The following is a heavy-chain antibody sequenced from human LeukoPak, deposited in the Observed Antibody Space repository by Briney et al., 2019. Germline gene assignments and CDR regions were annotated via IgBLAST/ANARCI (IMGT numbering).Heavy chain of an antibody. D-gene: IGHD3-22*01. Sequence: PEGSLRLSCAASGFTFSSYSMNWVRQAPGKGLEWVSSISSSSSYIYYADSVKGRFTISRDNAKNSLYLQMNSLRAEDTAVYYCAREGDSSGYYFIDYWGQGTLVTVSS. CDR1: GFTFSSYS. CDR2: ISSSSSYI. CDR3: AREGDSSGYYFIDY. V-gene: IGHV3-21*01. J-gene: IGHJ4*02.